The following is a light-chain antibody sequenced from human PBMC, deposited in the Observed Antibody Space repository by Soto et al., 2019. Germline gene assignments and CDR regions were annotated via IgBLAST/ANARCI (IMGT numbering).Light chain of an antibody. CDR2: GAS. J-gene: IGKJ4*01. CDR3: QQYNEWPHT. Sequence: ETVMTQSPATLSVSPGEGATLSCRASQSVSSNLAWYQQRPGQTPRLLVYGASIRATGMSARFSGSGSGTEFTLTISSLQSEDFALYYCQQYNEWPHTFGGGTKVVIK. CDR1: QSVSSN. V-gene: IGKV3-15*01.